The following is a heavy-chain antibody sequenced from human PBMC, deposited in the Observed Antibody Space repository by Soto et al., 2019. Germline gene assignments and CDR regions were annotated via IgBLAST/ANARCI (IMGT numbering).Heavy chain of an antibody. V-gene: IGHV1-46*01. J-gene: IGHJ6*02. D-gene: IGHD6-13*01. CDR2: INPSGGST. Sequence: ASVKVSCKASGYTFTSYYMHWVRQAPGQGLEWMGIINPSGGSTSYAQKFQGRVTMTRDTSTSTVYMELSSLRSEDTAVYYCARAREAAGFYYYSYYGMDVWGQGTTVTVSS. CDR3: ARAREAAGFYYYSYYGMDV. CDR1: GYTFTSYY.